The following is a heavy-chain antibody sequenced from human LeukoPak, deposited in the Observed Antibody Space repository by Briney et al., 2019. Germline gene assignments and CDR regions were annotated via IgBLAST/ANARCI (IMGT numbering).Heavy chain of an antibody. CDR3: ARGIRYSSFFHEARYYFDY. V-gene: IGHV1-8*01. CDR2: MNPNSGNT. CDR1: VYTFTSYD. J-gene: IGHJ4*02. Sequence: ASVKVSCKASVYTFTSYDINWVRQATGQGLEWMGWMNPNSGNTGYAQKFQGRVTMTRNTSTSTAYMELSSLRSEDTAVYYCARGIRYSSFFHEARYYFDYWGQGTLVTVSS. D-gene: IGHD6-13*01.